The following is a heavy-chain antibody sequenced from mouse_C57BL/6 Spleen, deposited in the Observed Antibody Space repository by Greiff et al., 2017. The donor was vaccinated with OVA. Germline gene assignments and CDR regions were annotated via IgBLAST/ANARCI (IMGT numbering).Heavy chain of an antibody. D-gene: IGHD2-3*01. Sequence: QVQLQQPGAELVRPGTSVKLSCKASGYPFTSYWMHWVKQRPGQGLEWIGVIDPSDSYTNYNQKFKGKATLTVDTSSSTAYMQLSSLTSEDSAVYYCARHDGYFDYWGQGTTLTVSS. CDR2: IDPSDSYT. CDR1: GYPFTSYW. J-gene: IGHJ2*01. V-gene: IGHV1-59*01. CDR3: ARHDGYFDY.